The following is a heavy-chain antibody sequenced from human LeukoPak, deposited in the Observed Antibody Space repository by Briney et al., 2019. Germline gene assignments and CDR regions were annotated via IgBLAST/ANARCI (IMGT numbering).Heavy chain of an antibody. CDR3: ARDVDGYNFFDY. CDR2: ICYSGST. CDR1: GGSISSYY. D-gene: IGHD5-24*01. J-gene: IGHJ4*02. V-gene: IGHV4-59*01. Sequence: SETLSLTCTVSGGSISSYYWSWIRQPPGKGLEWIGYICYSGSTNYNPSLKSRVTISVDTSKNQFSLKLSSVTAADTAVYYCARDVDGYNFFDYWGQGTLVTVSS.